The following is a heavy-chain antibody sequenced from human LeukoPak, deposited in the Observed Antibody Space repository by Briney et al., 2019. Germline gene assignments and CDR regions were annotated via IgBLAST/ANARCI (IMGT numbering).Heavy chain of an antibody. CDR1: GFTFSSYA. CDR3: AKLYYYDTERDAFDI. J-gene: IGHJ3*02. CDR2: ISGSSGNT. D-gene: IGHD3-22*01. V-gene: IGHV3-23*01. Sequence: PGGSLRLSCAASGFTFSSYAMSWVRQAPGKGLEWVSAISGSSGNTYYADSVKGRFTISRDNSKNTLYLQMNSLRAEDTAVYYCAKLYYYDTERDAFDIWGQGTMVTVSS.